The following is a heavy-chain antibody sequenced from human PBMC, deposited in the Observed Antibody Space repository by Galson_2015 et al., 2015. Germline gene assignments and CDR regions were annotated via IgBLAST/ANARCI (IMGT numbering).Heavy chain of an antibody. J-gene: IGHJ4*02. Sequence: SLRLSCAATGFTFSSYWMSWVRQAPGKGLEWVANIKQDGSEIYYVDSVKGRFTTSRDNAKNSLYLQMNSLRAEDTAVYYCARYFEIQHGLDSWGQGTLVTVSS. CDR1: GFTFSSYW. CDR2: IKQDGSEI. V-gene: IGHV3-7*01. CDR3: ARYFEIQHGLDS. D-gene: IGHD5-18*01.